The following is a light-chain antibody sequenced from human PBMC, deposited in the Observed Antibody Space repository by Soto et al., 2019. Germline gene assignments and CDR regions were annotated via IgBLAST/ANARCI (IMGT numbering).Light chain of an antibody. CDR3: AAWDDNLSTYV. CDR1: SSSIGTNF. J-gene: IGLJ1*01. Sequence: QSVLTQPPSASGTPGQRVSISCSGYSSSIGTNFVYWYQQLPGTAPKVLIHSNNQRPSGVPDRFSGSKSGTSASLAISGLRSEDEADYSCAAWDDNLSTYVFGSGTKLTVL. CDR2: SNN. V-gene: IGLV1-47*02.